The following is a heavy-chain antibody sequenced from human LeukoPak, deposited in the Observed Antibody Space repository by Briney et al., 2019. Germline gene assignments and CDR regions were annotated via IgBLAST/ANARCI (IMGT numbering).Heavy chain of an antibody. J-gene: IGHJ4*02. Sequence: ASVKVSCKASGYTFTSYGISWVRQAPGQGLEWMGWISAYNGNTNYAQKLQGRVTMTTDTSTSTAYMELRSLRSDDTAVYYCARDHPPWELDTVFDYWAREPWSPSPQ. CDR3: ARDHPPWELDTVFDY. CDR2: ISAYNGNT. V-gene: IGHV1-18*01. D-gene: IGHD1-26*01. CDR1: GYTFTSYG.